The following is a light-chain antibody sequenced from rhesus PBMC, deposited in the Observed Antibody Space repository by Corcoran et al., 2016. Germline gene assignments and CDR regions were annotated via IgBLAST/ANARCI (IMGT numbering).Light chain of an antibody. V-gene: IGKV1-74*01. CDR2: KAS. Sequence: DIQMTQSPSSLSASVGDRVTITCRASENVNNYLNWYQQKPGKAPKLLIYKASTLQSGVPSSFSGSGSGTDYTFTISSRQPEDVATYYCQHGYGTPFTFGPGTKLDIK. CDR3: QHGYGTPFT. J-gene: IGKJ3*01. CDR1: ENVNNY.